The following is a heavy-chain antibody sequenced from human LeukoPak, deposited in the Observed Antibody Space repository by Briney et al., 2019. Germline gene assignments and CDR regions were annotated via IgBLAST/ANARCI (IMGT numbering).Heavy chain of an antibody. J-gene: IGHJ4*02. CDR1: GFTFSSYG. D-gene: IGHD5-12*01. Sequence: GGTLRLSCAASGFTFSSYGMSWVRQAPGEGLEWVSAISGSGGSTYYADSVKGRLTISRDNSKNTLYLQMNSLRAEDTAVYYCAKDLSTPLGSGYAGWGQGTLVTVSS. V-gene: IGHV3-23*01. CDR3: AKDLSTPLGSGYAG. CDR2: ISGSGGST.